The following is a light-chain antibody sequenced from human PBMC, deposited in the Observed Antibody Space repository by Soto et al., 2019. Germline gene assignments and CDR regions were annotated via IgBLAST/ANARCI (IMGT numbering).Light chain of an antibody. CDR3: QKHRSYPVT. CDR2: KAS. Sequence: DIQMTQSPSTLPASIGDRVIITCRASQSVDSWLAWYQHKPGQAPKLLIYKASRLASGVPSRFSGGGSGTEFTLTINSLQSDDFATYYCQKHRSYPVTFGQGTRLEIK. V-gene: IGKV1-5*03. J-gene: IGKJ5*01. CDR1: QSVDSW.